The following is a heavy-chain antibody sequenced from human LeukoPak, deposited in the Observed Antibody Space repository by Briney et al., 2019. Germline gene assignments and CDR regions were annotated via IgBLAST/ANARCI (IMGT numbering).Heavy chain of an antibody. V-gene: IGHV3-11*05. D-gene: IGHD2-21*02. CDR2: ISGSSSYT. CDR3: ARDAYCGSDCYYYFDN. Sequence: GGSLRLSCAASGFTFSDYYMSWIRQAPGKGLEWVSYISGSSSYTNYADSVKGRFTISRDNAKKSLYLQINSLRAEDTAVYYCARDAYCGSDCYYYFDNWGQGTLSPSPQ. J-gene: IGHJ4*02. CDR1: GFTFSDYY.